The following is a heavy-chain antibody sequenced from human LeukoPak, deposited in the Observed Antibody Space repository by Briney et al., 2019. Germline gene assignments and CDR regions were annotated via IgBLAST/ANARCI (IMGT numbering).Heavy chain of an antibody. CDR2: IYYSGST. Sequence: SETLSLTCTVSGGSISSSSYYWSWIRQPPGKGLEWIGYIYYSGSTNYNPSLKSRVTISVDTSKNQFSLKLSSVTAADTAVYYCARDTREVGYCSSTSCYASWFDPWGLGTLVTVSS. CDR1: GGSISSSSYY. CDR3: ARDTREVGYCSSTSCYASWFDP. D-gene: IGHD2-2*03. V-gene: IGHV4-61*01. J-gene: IGHJ5*02.